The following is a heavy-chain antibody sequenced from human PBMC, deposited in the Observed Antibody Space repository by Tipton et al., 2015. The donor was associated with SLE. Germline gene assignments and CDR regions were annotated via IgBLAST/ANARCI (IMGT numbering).Heavy chain of an antibody. J-gene: IGHJ4*02. Sequence: TLSLTCTVSYGSISSSSYYWGWIRQPPGKGLEWIGNIYYSGSTYYNPSLKSRVTISVDTSKNQFSLNVSSVTAADTAVYYCASWYSSSWYYFDYWGQGTLVTVSS. D-gene: IGHD6-13*01. CDR3: ASWYSSSWYYFDY. V-gene: IGHV4-39*07. CDR1: YGSISSSSYY. CDR2: IYYSGST.